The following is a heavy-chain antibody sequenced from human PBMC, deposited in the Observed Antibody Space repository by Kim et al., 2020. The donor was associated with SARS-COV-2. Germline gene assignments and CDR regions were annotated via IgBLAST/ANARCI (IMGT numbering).Heavy chain of an antibody. D-gene: IGHD6-19*01. J-gene: IGHJ4*02. CDR3: ARDIYRSGWPLNE. CDR1: GFTVSSYG. V-gene: IGHV3-33*01. CDR2: FWHDGRNK. Sequence: GGSLRLSCVASGFTVSSYGIHWVRQAPGKGLECVAVFWHDGRNKYYADSVKGRFILSSDNSKDTLYLQMNSLRLDDTAVYYCARDIYRSGWPLNEWGQGTLVTVSS.